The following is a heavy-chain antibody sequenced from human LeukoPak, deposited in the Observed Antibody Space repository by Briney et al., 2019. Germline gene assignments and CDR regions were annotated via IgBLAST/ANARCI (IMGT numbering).Heavy chain of an antibody. Sequence: GGSLRLSCAASGFTFSSYWMSWVRQVPGKGLEWVANIKQDGSEKYYVDSVKGRFAISRDNAKNSLYLQMNSLRAEDTAVYYCARDTVPAATVLRWAAGYYMDVWGKGTTVTVSS. V-gene: IGHV3-7*01. CDR3: ARDTVPAATVLRWAAGYYMDV. D-gene: IGHD2-2*01. CDR1: GFTFSSYW. CDR2: IKQDGSEK. J-gene: IGHJ6*03.